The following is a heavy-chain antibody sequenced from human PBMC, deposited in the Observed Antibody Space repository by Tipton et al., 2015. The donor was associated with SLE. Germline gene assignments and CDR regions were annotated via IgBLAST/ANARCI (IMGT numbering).Heavy chain of an antibody. V-gene: IGHV4-4*07. J-gene: IGHJ6*02. CDR3: ARDSTSHWGGYYYYYGMDV. Sequence: TLSLTCAIYGGSFSGYYWSWIRQPAGKGLEWIGYIYTSGSTNYNPSLKSRVTISVDTSKNQFSLKLSSVTAADTAVYYCARDSTSHWGGYYYYYGMDVWGQGTTVTVSS. CDR1: GGSFSGYY. CDR2: IYTSGST. D-gene: IGHD2-2*01.